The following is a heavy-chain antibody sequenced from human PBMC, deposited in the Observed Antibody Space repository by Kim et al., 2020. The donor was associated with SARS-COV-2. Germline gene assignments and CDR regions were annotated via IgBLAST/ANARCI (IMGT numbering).Heavy chain of an antibody. J-gene: IGHJ6*02. D-gene: IGHD3-3*01. Sequence: GGSLRLSCAASGFTFSSYWMHWVRQAPGKGLVWVSRINSDGSSTSYADSVKGRFTISRDNAKNTLYLQMNSLRAEDTAVYYCARGGIYFSEQPHYYGMDVWGQGTTVTVSS. CDR1: GFTFSSYW. CDR3: ARGGIYFSEQPHYYGMDV. CDR2: INSDGSST. V-gene: IGHV3-74*01.